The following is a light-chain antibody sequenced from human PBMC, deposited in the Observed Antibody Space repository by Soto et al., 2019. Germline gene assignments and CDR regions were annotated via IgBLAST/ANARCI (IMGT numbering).Light chain of an antibody. Sequence: QSVLTKPASVSGSPGQSITISCTGTSSDVGGYNYVSWYQQHPGKAPKLMIYDVSNRPSGVSNRFSGSTSGNTASLTISGLQAEDEADYYCSSYTISSTLVFGGGTKLTVL. J-gene: IGLJ2*01. CDR2: DVS. CDR1: SSDVGGYNY. CDR3: SSYTISSTLV. V-gene: IGLV2-14*03.